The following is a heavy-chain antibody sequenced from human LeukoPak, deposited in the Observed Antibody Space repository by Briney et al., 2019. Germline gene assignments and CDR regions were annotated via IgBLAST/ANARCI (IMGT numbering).Heavy chain of an antibody. D-gene: IGHD3-10*02. CDR2: IYYSGST. J-gene: IGHJ5*02. CDR3: ARCTGVDNWFDP. CDR1: GGSISSGYYY. V-gene: IGHV4-30-4*01. Sequence: SETLSLTCTVSGGSISSGYYYWSWIRQPPGKGLEWIGYIYYSGSTYYNPSLKSRVTISVDTSKNQFSLKLSSVTAADTAVYYCARCTGVDNWFDPWGQGTLVTVSS.